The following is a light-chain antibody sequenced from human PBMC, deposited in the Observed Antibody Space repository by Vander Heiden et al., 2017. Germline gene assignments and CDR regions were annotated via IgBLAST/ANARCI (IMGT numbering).Light chain of an antibody. CDR3: YSFTGAYTEV. V-gene: IGLV2-11*01. CDR2: DVT. J-gene: IGLJ1*01. CDR1: SGDVRNYNY. Sequence: QSALTQPRSVSGSPGQSVTISCTGTSGDVRNYNYVSWYQHHPGKAPKLIIFDVTKRPSGVPDRFSGSKSGNTASLTISRLLAEDEADYYCYSFTGAYTEVFGTGTKVTVL.